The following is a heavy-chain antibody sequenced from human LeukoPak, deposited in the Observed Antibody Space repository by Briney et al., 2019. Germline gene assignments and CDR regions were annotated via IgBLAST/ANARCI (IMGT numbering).Heavy chain of an antibody. CDR3: ARDIDWLDC. CDR1: GFNMSDYW. Sequence: GGSLRLSCIASGFNMSDYWMGWVRQAPGKGLEWVANIKQDGSEIYSGDSLKGRFTISRDNAKNSLYLQMNSLRGEDTAVYYCARDIDWLDCWGQGTLVTVSS. CDR2: IKQDGSEI. V-gene: IGHV3-7*01. D-gene: IGHD2-15*01. J-gene: IGHJ5*01.